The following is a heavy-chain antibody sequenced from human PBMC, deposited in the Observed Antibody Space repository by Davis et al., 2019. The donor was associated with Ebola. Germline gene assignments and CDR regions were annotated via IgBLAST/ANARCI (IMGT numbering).Heavy chain of an antibody. J-gene: IGHJ6*04. CDR3: ARNMGMVNPYGMDV. D-gene: IGHD4/OR15-4a*01. CDR1: GYTFTSHG. CDR2: ISADSGNT. V-gene: IGHV1-18*01. Sequence: ASVKVSCKASGYTFTSHGISWVRQAPGQGLEWMGWISADSGNTNYAQKVQGRVTMTTDTSTSTAYMELRSLRSDDTAVYYCARNMGMVNPYGMDVWGKGTTVTVSS.